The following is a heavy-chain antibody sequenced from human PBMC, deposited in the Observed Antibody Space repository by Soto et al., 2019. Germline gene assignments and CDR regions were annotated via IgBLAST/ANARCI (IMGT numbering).Heavy chain of an antibody. CDR1: GFTFSSYG. CDR3: AKEFFGEVNYYYMDV. CDR2: ISYEGSNK. Sequence: GGSLRLSCAASGFTFSSYGMHWVRQAPGKGLEWVAVISYEGSNKYYADSVKGRFTISRDNSKNTLYLQMNSLRAEDTAVYYCAKEFFGEVNYYYMDVWGKGTTVTVSS. J-gene: IGHJ6*03. V-gene: IGHV3-30*18. D-gene: IGHD3-3*01.